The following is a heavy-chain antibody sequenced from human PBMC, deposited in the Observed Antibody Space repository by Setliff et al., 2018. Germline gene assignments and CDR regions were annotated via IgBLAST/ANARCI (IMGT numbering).Heavy chain of an antibody. V-gene: IGHV1-46*01. Sequence: ASVKVSCKASGYTFTNYHMHWVRQAPGQGLEWMGIINPSGGRTSYAQKFQGRVTMTRDTSTSTVYMELSSLRSEDTAVYYCLRLVRYCSRTSCQRTSGDEVWGQGTLVTVSS. D-gene: IGHD2-8*01. CDR3: LRLVRYCSRTSCQRTSGDEV. CDR2: INPSGGRT. CDR1: GYTFTNYH. J-gene: IGHJ4*02.